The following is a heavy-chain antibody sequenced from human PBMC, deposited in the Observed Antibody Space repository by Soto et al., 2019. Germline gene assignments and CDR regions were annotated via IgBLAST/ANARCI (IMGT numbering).Heavy chain of an antibody. CDR2: IVVGSGNT. CDR1: GFTFTSSA. D-gene: IGHD6-6*01. CDR3: AAESSNYGMDV. J-gene: IGHJ6*02. Sequence: ASVKVSCKASGFTFTSSAVQWVRQARGQRLEWIGWIVVGSGNTNYAQKIQERDTITRDMSTSTAYMELSSLRSEYTAVYYCAAESSNYGMDVWGQGTTVTVSS. V-gene: IGHV1-58*01.